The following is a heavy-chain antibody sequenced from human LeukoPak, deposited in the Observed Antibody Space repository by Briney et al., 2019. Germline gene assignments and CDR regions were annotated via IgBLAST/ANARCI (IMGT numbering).Heavy chain of an antibody. D-gene: IGHD3-16*01. Sequence: GGSLRLSCAASGFTFSSYSMNWVRQAPGKGLEWVSSINSDSSLMYYAESVKGRFTISRDNARSSLYLQMSSLRVEDTAVYYCIRDLFDDYSLDYWGQGTQVTVSS. CDR1: GFTFSSYS. CDR3: IRDLFDDYSLDY. J-gene: IGHJ4*02. CDR2: INSDSSLM. V-gene: IGHV3-21*01.